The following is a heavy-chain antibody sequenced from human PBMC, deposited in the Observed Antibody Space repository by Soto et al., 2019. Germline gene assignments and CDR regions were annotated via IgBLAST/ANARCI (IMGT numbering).Heavy chain of an antibody. CDR1: GGSISSGGYY. CDR3: ARDAYCGGDCQNWYFDL. Sequence: QVQLQESGPGLVKPSQTLSLTCTVSGGSISSGGYYWSWIRQHPGKGLEWIGYIYYSGSTYYNPSLKSLVTISVDTSKNQFSLKLSSVTAADTAVYYCARDAYCGGDCQNWYFDLWGRGTLVTVSS. V-gene: IGHV4-31*01. CDR2: IYYSGST. D-gene: IGHD2-21*01. J-gene: IGHJ2*01.